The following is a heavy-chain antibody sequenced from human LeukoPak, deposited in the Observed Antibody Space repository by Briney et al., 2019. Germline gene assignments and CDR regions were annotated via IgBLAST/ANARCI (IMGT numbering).Heavy chain of an antibody. CDR1: GYRFTSYW. D-gene: IGHD5-18*01. V-gene: IGHV5-51*01. CDR2: IYPGDSDT. Sequence: GESLKISCKGSGYRFTSYWIGWVRQMPGKGLEWMGIIYPGDSDTRYSPSFQGQVTISADKSISTAYLQWSSLKASDTAMYYCARQAPLIDSYGTRTYYYGMDVWGQGTTVTVSS. CDR3: ARQAPLIDSYGTRTYYYGMDV. J-gene: IGHJ6*02.